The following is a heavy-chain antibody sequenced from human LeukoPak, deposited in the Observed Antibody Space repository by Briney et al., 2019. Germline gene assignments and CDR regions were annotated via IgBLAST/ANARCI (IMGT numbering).Heavy chain of an antibody. CDR1: GYTFTGYY. Sequence: ASVKVSCKASGYTFTGYYMHWVRQAPGQGLEWMGWINPNSGGTNYAQKLQGRVTMTRDTSISTAYMELSRLRSDDTAVYYCARGLEAEWELLDYWGQGTLVTVSS. CDR2: INPNSGGT. CDR3: ARGLEAEWELLDY. J-gene: IGHJ4*02. V-gene: IGHV1-2*02. D-gene: IGHD1-26*01.